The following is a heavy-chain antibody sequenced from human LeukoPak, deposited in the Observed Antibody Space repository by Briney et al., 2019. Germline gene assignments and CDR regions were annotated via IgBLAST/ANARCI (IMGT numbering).Heavy chain of an antibody. CDR1: GFTFSSYA. J-gene: IGHJ4*02. D-gene: IGHD2-2*01. V-gene: IGHV3-23*01. CDR3: AKHCSSTSCYF. CDR2: ISGSGGST. Sequence: GGSLRLSCAASGFTFSSYAMSWVRQAPGKGLEWVSAISGSGGSTHYADSVKGRFTISRDNSKNTLYLQMNSLRAEDTAVYYCAKHCSSTSCYFWGQGTLVTVSS.